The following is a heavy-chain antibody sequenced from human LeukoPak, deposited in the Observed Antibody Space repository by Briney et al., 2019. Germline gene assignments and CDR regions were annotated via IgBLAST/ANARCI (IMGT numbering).Heavy chain of an antibody. V-gene: IGHV1-24*01. J-gene: IGHJ4*02. Sequence: ASVKVSCKTSGGSFRSYAMSWVRQAPGQGLEWMGGFDPEDGETIYAQKFQGRVTMTEDTSTDTAYMELSSLRSEDTAVYYCATEGGDGYNYWGQGTLVTVSS. CDR1: GGSFRSYA. CDR3: ATEGGDGYNY. CDR2: FDPEDGET. D-gene: IGHD5-24*01.